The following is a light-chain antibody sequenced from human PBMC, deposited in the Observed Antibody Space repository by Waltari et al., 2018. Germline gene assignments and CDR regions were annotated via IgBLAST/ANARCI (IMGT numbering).Light chain of an antibody. CDR2: DDN. J-gene: IGLJ3*02. V-gene: IGLV1-51*01. CDR3: GGWDSSLRAGV. CDR1: RSNIGTEP. Sequence: QSVLTQPPSISAAPGPRVTLSCSGSRSNIGTEPVSWYLQLPGTAPKVLIFDDNKRPSGIPDRISASKSGTSATLDITGLQTGDEAVYYCGGWDSSLRAGVFGGGTKVTV.